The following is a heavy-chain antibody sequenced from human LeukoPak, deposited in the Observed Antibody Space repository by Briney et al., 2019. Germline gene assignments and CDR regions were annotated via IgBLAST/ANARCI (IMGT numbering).Heavy chain of an antibody. V-gene: IGHV3-21*01. D-gene: IGHD3-22*01. CDR3: ASLTDSSGYYYAFDY. CDR2: ISSSSSYI. CDR1: GFTFSSYS. J-gene: IGHJ4*02. Sequence: GGSLRLSCAASGFTFSSYSMNWVRQAPGKGLEWVSSISSSSSYIYYADSVKGRFTISRDNAKNSLYLRMNSLRAEDTAVYYCASLTDSSGYYYAFDYWGQGTLVTVSS.